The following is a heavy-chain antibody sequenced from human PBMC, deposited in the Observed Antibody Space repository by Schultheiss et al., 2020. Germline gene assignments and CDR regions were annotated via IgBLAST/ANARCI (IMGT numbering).Heavy chain of an antibody. CDR1: GYTFTGKF. CDR3: AREGVPKARDY. Sequence: ASVTVSCKASGYTFTGKFIHWVRQAPGQGLEWMGYINSNSGATRYAQKLQGRVTMTRDTSISTAYMELSRLTSDDTAVYYCAREGVPKARDYWGQGTLVTVSS. J-gene: IGHJ4*02. D-gene: IGHD3-10*01. V-gene: IGHV1-2*02. CDR2: INSNSGAT.